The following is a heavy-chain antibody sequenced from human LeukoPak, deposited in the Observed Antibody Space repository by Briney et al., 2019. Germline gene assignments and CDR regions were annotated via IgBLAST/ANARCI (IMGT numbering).Heavy chain of an antibody. D-gene: IGHD5-18*01. V-gene: IGHV3-23*01. CDR3: AKIRLRHALYL. CDR1: GFTFLSYA. J-gene: IGHJ3*01. CDR2: ISGSGGST. Sequence: PGGSLRHSCADTGFTFLSYAICWVRQAPGKGLEWVSAISGSGGSTYYADSVKGRFTISRDNSKNTLYLQMNSLRAEDTALYYCAKIRLRHALYLWGQGTMVTVSS.